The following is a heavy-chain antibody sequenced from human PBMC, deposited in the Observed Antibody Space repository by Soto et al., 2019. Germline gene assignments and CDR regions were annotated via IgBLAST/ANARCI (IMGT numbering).Heavy chain of an antibody. J-gene: IGHJ6*02. D-gene: IGHD3-3*01. CDR3: ARDHYDFWSGSPPYGMDV. V-gene: IGHV1-18*01. Sequence: ASVKVSGKASGYTFTSYGISWVRQAPGQGLEWMGWISAYNGNTNYAQKLQGRVTMTTDTSTSTAYMELRSLRPDDTAVYYCARDHYDFWSGSPPYGMDVWGQGTTVTVSS. CDR1: GYTFTSYG. CDR2: ISAYNGNT.